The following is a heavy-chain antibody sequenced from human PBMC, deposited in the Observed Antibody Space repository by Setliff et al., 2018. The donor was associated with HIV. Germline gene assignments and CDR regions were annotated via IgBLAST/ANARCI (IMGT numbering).Heavy chain of an antibody. Sequence: ASVKVSCKASGYTFTSYDINWVRQATGQGLEWMGWMNPNSGNTGYAQGFTGRFVFSVDTSVTTAYLQINSLKAEDTAVFYCARALYGDYGGDLNWLDPWGQGTLVTVSS. CDR3: ARALYGDYGGDLNWLDP. D-gene: IGHD4-17*01. V-gene: IGHV7-4-1*02. CDR2: MNPNSGNT. CDR1: GYTFTSYD. J-gene: IGHJ5*02.